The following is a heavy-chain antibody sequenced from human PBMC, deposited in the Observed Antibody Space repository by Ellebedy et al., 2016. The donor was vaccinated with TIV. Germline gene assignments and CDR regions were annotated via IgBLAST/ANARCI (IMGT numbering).Heavy chain of an antibody. CDR3: AKLGRHTSDF. V-gene: IGHV3-30*02. CDR1: GFRFSDYG. CDR2: IRYDGLN. Sequence: PGGSLRLSCAASGFRFSDYGMHWVRQAPSKGREWLAFIRYDGLNSYADSVKGRFTISRDNSANKVFLQMNGLRLEDTAMYYWAKLGRHTSDFWGQGALVTVSS. D-gene: IGHD1-26*01. J-gene: IGHJ4*02.